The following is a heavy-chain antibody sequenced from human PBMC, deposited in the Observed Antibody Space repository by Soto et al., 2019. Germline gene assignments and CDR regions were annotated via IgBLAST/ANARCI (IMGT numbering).Heavy chain of an antibody. CDR3: AREDSSTSFDY. V-gene: IGHV4-59*01. CDR2: IYYSGST. D-gene: IGHD6-13*01. CDR1: GGNISSYY. J-gene: IGHJ4*02. Sequence: PFETLRLTSTVAGGNISSYYWSWIRQPPGKGLEWIGYIYYSGSTNYNPSLKSRVTISVDTSKNQFSLKLSSVTAADTAVYYCAREDSSTSFDYWGQGTLVTVSS.